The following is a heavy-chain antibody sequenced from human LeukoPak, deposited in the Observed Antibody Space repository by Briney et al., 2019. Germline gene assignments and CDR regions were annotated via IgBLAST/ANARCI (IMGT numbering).Heavy chain of an antibody. CDR3: AKGLTTVTPYYYYYGMDV. D-gene: IGHD4-17*01. CDR1: GFTFSSYA. J-gene: IGHJ6*02. V-gene: IGHV3-23*01. Sequence: PGGSLRLSCAASGFTFSSYAVSWVRQAPGKGLEWVSAISGSGGSTYYADSVKGRFTISRDNSKNTLYLQMNSLRAEDTAVYYCAKGLTTVTPYYYYYGMDVWGQGTTVTVSS. CDR2: ISGSGGST.